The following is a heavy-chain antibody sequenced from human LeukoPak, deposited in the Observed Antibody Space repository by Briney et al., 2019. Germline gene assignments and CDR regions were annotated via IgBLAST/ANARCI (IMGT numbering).Heavy chain of an antibody. CDR1: GFTFSSYE. CDR2: ISSSGSTI. Sequence: GGSLRPSCAASGFTFSSYEMNWVRQAPGKGLEWVSYISSSGSTIYYADSVKGRFTISRDNAKNSLYLQMNSLRAEDTAVYYCARDPLGYSSTNFDYWGQGTLVTVSS. V-gene: IGHV3-48*03. J-gene: IGHJ4*02. D-gene: IGHD6-13*01. CDR3: ARDPLGYSSTNFDY.